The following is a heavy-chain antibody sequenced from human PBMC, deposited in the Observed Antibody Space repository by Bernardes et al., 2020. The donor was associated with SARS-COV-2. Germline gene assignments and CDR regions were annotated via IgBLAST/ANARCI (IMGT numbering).Heavy chain of an antibody. V-gene: IGHV3-21*06. Sequence: GGSLRLSCEGSGITFSSYNMNWVRQATGMGLEWVSFISSSSGSINYADSVKGRFIISRDNAKNSLYLQMNSLRAEDTAVYYCARNRIQGYYYGMDVCGQVTTVTVSS. CDR2: ISSSSGSI. D-gene: IGHD2-15*01. J-gene: IGHJ6*02. CDR3: ARNRIQGYYYGMDV. CDR1: GITFSSYN.